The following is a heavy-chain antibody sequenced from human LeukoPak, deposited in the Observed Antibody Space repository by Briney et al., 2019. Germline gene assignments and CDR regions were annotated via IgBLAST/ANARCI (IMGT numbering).Heavy chain of an antibody. CDR3: ARDLGASTVIFFDY. V-gene: IGHV1-18*01. CDR1: GYTFTDFG. D-gene: IGHD4-11*01. J-gene: IGHJ4*02. CDR2: GSAYNGDS. Sequence: ASVKVSCKASGYTFTDFGISWVRQAPGQGLEWMGWGSAYNGDSKYARKFQGRVIMTTDTSTSTAYMELRSLRSDDTAVYYCARDLGASTVIFFDYWGQGTLVTVSS.